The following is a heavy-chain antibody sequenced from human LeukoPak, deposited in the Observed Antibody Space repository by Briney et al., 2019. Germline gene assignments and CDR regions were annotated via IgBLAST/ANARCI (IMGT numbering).Heavy chain of an antibody. CDR2: IRQDGGET. CDR3: ARYIKMATIPKYYYYYGMDV. Sequence: GGSLRLSCEASGLTFSRDWMGWVRQAPGKGLEWVANIRQDGGETYYGDSVKGRFIISRDNAKNSLYLQMSSLRVEDTAVYYCARYIKMATIPKYYYYYGMDVWGQGTTVTVSS. J-gene: IGHJ6*02. V-gene: IGHV3-7*01. D-gene: IGHD5-24*01. CDR1: GLTFSRDW.